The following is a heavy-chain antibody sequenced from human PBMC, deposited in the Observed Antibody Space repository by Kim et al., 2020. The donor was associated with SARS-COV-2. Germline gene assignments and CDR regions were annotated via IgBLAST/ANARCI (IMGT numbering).Heavy chain of an antibody. J-gene: IGHJ4*02. V-gene: IGHV4-34*01. CDR2: INHSGST. Sequence: SETLSLTCAVYGGSFSGYYWSWIRQPPGKGLEWIGEINHSGSTNYNPSLKSRVTISVDTSKNQFSLKLSSVTAADTAVYYCARSNVLLWFREFHRAFDYWGQGTLVTVSS. CDR3: ARSNVLLWFREFHRAFDY. CDR1: GGSFSGYY. D-gene: IGHD3-10*01.